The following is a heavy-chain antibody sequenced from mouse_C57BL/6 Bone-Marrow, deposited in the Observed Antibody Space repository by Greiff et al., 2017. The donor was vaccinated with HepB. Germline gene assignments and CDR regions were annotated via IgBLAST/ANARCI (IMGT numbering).Heavy chain of an antibody. V-gene: IGHV1-52*01. CDR3: ARSDYGNYLFAY. CDR2: IDPSDSET. CDR1: GYTFTSYW. J-gene: IGHJ3*01. Sequence: QVQLQQPGAELVRPGSSVKLSCKASGYTFTSYWMHWVKQRPIQGLEWIGNIDPSDSETHYNQKFKDKATLTVDKSSSTAYMQRSSLTSEDSAVYYCARSDYGNYLFAYWGQGTLVTVSA. D-gene: IGHD2-1*01.